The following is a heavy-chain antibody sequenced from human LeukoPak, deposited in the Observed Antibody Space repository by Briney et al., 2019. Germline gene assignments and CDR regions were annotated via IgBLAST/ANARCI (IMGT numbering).Heavy chain of an antibody. CDR3: AKEELRRITMWGYMDV. CDR1: GYTFTSYY. V-gene: IGHV1-46*01. J-gene: IGHJ6*03. Sequence: GASVKVSCKASGYTFTSYYMHWVRQAPGQGLEWMGIINPSGGSTSYAQKFQGRVTMTRDMSTSTVYMELSSLRSEDTAFYYCAKEELRRITMWGYMDVWGKGTTVTISS. CDR2: INPSGGST. D-gene: IGHD3-10*02.